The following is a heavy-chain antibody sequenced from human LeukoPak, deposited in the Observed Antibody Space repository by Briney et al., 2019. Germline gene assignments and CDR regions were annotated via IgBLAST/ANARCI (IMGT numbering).Heavy chain of an antibody. D-gene: IGHD4-17*01. CDR3: ARYSGAVTIDY. J-gene: IGHJ4*02. CDR2: ISSSSYI. V-gene: IGHV3-21*04. Sequence: GGSLRLSCAASGFTFSSYSMNWVRQAPGKGLEWVSSISSSSYIYYADSVKGRFTISRDNAKNSLYLQMNSLKASDTALYYCARYSGAVTIDYWGQGTLTTVSS. CDR1: GFTFSSYS.